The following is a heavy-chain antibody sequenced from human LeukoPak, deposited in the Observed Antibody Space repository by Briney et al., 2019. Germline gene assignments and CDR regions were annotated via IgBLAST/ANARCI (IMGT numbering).Heavy chain of an antibody. CDR1: GSSLTSYW. CDR2: IYPGDSVT. D-gene: IGHD5-24*01. CDR3: ARRVDGDNLSFDY. Sequence: GESLKISFQGSGSSLTSYWTGWVRQMPGKGLEWMGIIYPGDSVTRYSPSFQGQVTISADKSISAAYLQWSSLKASDTAVYCGARRVDGDNLSFDYWGQGTLVTVSS. J-gene: IGHJ4*02. V-gene: IGHV5-51*01.